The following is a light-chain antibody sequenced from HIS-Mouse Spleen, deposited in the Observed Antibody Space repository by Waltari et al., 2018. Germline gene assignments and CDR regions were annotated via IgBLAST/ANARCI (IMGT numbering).Light chain of an antibody. J-gene: IGLJ2*01. CDR2: DDS. CDR3: HVCDSSSDHVV. V-gene: IGLV3-21*03. CDR1: NIGSKS. Sequence: SYVLTQPPSVSVAPGKTARITCGGNNIGSKSVHWYQQKPGQAPVLVVYDDSDRPSGMPDRVSGSNSGNTATLAISQVEAGDEADYYCHVCDSSSDHVVFGGVTKLTVL.